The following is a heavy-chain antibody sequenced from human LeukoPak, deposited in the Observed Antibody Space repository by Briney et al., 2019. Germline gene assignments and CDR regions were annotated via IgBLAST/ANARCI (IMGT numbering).Heavy chain of an antibody. D-gene: IGHD3-16*01. CDR2: ISAYNGNT. CDR1: GYTFTSYY. J-gene: IGHJ5*02. V-gene: IGHV1-18*04. CDR3: ARALYDNWFDH. Sequence: ASVPVSCKTSGYTFTSYYIHWLRQAPGQRIEWMGWISAYNGNTNYALKLQGRVTITTDTSTSTAYIELRSLRSDDTAVYYCARALYDNWFDHWGQGTLVTVSS.